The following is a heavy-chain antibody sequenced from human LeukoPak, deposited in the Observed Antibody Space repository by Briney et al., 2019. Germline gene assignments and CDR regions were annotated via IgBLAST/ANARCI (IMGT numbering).Heavy chain of an antibody. J-gene: IGHJ4*02. CDR2: IKQDGSDA. Sequence: GGSLRLSCAASGFTFNRYWMSWVRQAPGKGLQWVANIKQDGSDAHYVDSVKGRFTISRDNAKNSLSLQMNSLNVDDTGVYFCTRDALFGSGRTHLDFWSQGTLVSVSS. V-gene: IGHV3-7*04. D-gene: IGHD3-10*01. CDR3: TRDALFGSGRTHLDF. CDR1: GFTFNRYW.